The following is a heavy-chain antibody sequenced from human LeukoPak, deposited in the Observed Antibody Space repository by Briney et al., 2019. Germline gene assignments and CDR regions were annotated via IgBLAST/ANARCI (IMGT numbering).Heavy chain of an antibody. D-gene: IGHD5-24*01. CDR2: IYPGDSDT. J-gene: IGHJ4*02. V-gene: IGHV5-51*01. Sequence: EEPLKISCKGSGYSVTSYWIGWVRQMPGKGLEWMGIIYPGDSDTRYSPSFQGQVTISADKSTSTAYLQWSSLKASDTAMYDCARSLGSHNYQPHCFDYWGQGTLVTVSS. CDR1: GYSVTSYW. CDR3: ARSLGSHNYQPHCFDY.